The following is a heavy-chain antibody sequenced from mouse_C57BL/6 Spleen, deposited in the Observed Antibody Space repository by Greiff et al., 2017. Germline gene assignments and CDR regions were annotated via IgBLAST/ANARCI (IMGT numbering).Heavy chain of an antibody. J-gene: IGHJ4*01. CDR3: ARRNSYYYGSRRAMDY. Sequence: QVQLQQPGAELVMPGASVKLSCKASGYTFTSYWMHWVKQRPGQGLEWIGEIDPSGSYTNYNQKFKGKSTLTVDKSSSTAYMQFSSLTSEDSAVYYCARRNSYYYGSRRAMDYWGQGTSVTVSS. CDR2: IDPSGSYT. CDR1: GYTFTSYW. V-gene: IGHV1-69*01. D-gene: IGHD1-1*01.